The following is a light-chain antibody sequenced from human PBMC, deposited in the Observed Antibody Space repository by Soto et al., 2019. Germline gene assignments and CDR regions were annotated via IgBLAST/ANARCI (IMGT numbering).Light chain of an antibody. V-gene: IGKV1-39*01. CDR3: QQSYSAPRT. Sequence: DIQMTQSPSSLPASVGDRVTITCRASQSITNYLSWYQQRPGKAPKLLIHAASNLQSGVPSRFSGCGSETDFSLTISSLQPEDFATYYCQQSYSAPRTFGQGTKVEIK. J-gene: IGKJ2*01. CDR1: QSITNY. CDR2: AAS.